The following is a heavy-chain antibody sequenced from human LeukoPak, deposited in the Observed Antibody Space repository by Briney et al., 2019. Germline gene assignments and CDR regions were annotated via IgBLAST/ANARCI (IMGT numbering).Heavy chain of an antibody. V-gene: IGHV4-30-2*01. CDR2: IYHSGST. CDR1: GGSISSGGYS. J-gene: IGHJ5*02. CDR3: ASGFDYAWFDP. D-gene: IGHD4-17*01. Sequence: TLSLTCAVSGGSISSGGYSWSWIPQPPGQGLEWIGYIYHSGSTYDHPSLKRRLPISVDRSNTQSSLKLSSVPAADTAVYYCASGFDYAWFDPWGQGTLVTVPS.